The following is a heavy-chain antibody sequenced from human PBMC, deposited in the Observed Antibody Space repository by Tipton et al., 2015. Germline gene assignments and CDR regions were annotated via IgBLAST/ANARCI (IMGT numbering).Heavy chain of an antibody. CDR1: GDSMSSGTYY. D-gene: IGHD1-14*01. CDR3: ARRPPGNYWYFDL. Sequence: TLSLTCTVSGDSMSSGTYYWSWIRQHPGKGLEWIGYIYYSGSTIYNPSLKSRVTMSVDTSKNQFSLELNSVTAADTALYYCARRPPGNYWYFDLWGRGTLVTVSS. CDR2: IYYSGST. J-gene: IGHJ2*01. V-gene: IGHV4-61*01.